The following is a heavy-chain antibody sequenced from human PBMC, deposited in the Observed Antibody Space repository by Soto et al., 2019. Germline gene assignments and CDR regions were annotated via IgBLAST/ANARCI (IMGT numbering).Heavy chain of an antibody. V-gene: IGHV5-51*01. D-gene: IGHD3-3*01. Sequence: PGESLNLSCKGSGYSFTSYWIAWVRQMPGKGLELMGIIYPSDSDTRYRPSFQGQVTISADKSISSAYLQWSSLRASDTAMYYCARGGVSTRTFDYWGQGTPVTVSS. CDR1: GYSFTSYW. J-gene: IGHJ4*02. CDR2: IYPSDSDT. CDR3: ARGGVSTRTFDY.